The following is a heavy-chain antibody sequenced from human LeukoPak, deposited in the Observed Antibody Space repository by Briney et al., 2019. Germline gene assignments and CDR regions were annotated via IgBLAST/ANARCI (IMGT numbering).Heavy chain of an antibody. CDR3: ARRGNYVYYFDD. Sequence: PSETLSLTCTVSGGFISRNSFYWGWIRQPPGKGLEWIGSIYYSGTTYYNPSLKSRATISVDTSKNQFSLKLSSVTAADTAVYYCARRGNYVYYFDDWGQGTLVTVSS. CDR2: IYYSGTT. V-gene: IGHV4-39*01. J-gene: IGHJ4*02. CDR1: GGFISRNSFY. D-gene: IGHD1-7*01.